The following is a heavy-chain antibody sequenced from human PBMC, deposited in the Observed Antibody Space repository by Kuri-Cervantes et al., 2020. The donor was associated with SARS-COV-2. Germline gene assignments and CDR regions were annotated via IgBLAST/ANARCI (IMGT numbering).Heavy chain of an antibody. D-gene: IGHD2-2*01. J-gene: IGHJ6*03. CDR2: IDWDDDK. CDR3: ARILIGLYCSSTSCYFNYYYYYYMDV. CDR1: GFSLSTSGIR. V-gene: IGHV2-70*04. Sequence: SGPTLVKPTQTLTLTCTFSGFSLSTSGIRVSWIRQPPGKALEWLARIDWDDDKYCSTSLKTRLTISKATSKNQVVLTMTNMDPVDTATYYCARILIGLYCSSTSCYFNYYYYYYMDVWGKGTTVTVSS.